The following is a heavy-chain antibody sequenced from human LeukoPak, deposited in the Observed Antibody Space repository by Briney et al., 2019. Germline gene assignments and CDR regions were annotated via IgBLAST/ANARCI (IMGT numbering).Heavy chain of an antibody. D-gene: IGHD3-10*01. Sequence: PGGSLRLSCAASGFTFSSYGMHWVRQAPGKGLEWVAFIRYDGSNKYYADSVKGRFTISRDNSKNTLYLQMNSLRAEDTAVYYCARDWGLFGSLYYFDYWGQGTLVTVSP. CDR1: GFTFSSYG. V-gene: IGHV3-30*02. CDR3: ARDWGLFGSLYYFDY. J-gene: IGHJ4*02. CDR2: IRYDGSNK.